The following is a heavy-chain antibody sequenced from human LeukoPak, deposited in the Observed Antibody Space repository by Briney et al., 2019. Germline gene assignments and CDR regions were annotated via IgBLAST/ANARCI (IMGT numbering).Heavy chain of an antibody. Sequence: SETLSLTCTVSGGSISSGSYYWSWIRQPAGKGLEWIGRIYTSGSTNYNPSLKSRVTISVDTSKNQFSPKLSSVTAADTAVYYCARHPGYYYYYMDVWGKGTTVTISS. CDR2: IYTSGST. J-gene: IGHJ6*03. V-gene: IGHV4-61*02. CDR1: GGSISSGSYY. CDR3: ARHPGYYYYYMDV.